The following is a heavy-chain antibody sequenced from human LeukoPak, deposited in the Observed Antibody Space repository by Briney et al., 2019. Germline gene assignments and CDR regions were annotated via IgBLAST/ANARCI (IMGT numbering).Heavy chain of an antibody. V-gene: IGHV4-39*07. D-gene: IGHD3-10*01. Sequence: PSETLSLTCTVSGASINSDTYYWGWIRQPPGKGLEWIGTHSHSGSAYYNPSLRSRITMSLDTSENQLSLKLYSVTAADTAIYYCARDAKYYYGSRTFFFYEHWGQGTLLTVSS. CDR1: GASINSDTYY. CDR3: ARDAKYYYGSRTFFFYEH. J-gene: IGHJ4*02. CDR2: HSHSGSA.